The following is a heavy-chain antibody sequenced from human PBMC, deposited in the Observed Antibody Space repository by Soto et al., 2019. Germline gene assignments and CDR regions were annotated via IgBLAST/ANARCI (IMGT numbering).Heavy chain of an antibody. D-gene: IGHD6-13*01. V-gene: IGHV4-59*01. Sequence: SETLSLTCTVSGGSISSYYWSWIRQPPGKGLDWIGYIYYSWSTNYNPSLKSRVTISLDTSKNQFSLKLSSVTAADTAVYYCARIRSGSWQPDFDYWGQGTLVTVSS. J-gene: IGHJ4*02. CDR3: ARIRSGSWQPDFDY. CDR1: GGSISSYY. CDR2: IYYSWST.